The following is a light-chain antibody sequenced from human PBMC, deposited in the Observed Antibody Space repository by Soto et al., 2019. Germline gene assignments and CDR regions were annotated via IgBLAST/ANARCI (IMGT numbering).Light chain of an antibody. V-gene: IGLV7-46*01. Sequence: QAVVTQEPSLTVSPGGTVTLTCGSSTGAVTSGHYPYWFQQKPGQAPRTQIYDTSNKHSWTPARFSGSLLGGKAALTLSGAQPEDEAEYHCLLSYSGASVVFGGGTKLTVL. CDR2: DTS. CDR3: LLSYSGASVV. CDR1: TGAVTSGHY. J-gene: IGLJ2*01.